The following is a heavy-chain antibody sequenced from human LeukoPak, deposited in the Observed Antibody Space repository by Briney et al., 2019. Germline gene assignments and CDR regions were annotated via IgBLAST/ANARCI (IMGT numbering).Heavy chain of an antibody. J-gene: IGHJ4*02. Sequence: PGGSLRLSCAASGFTFSNYAMHWVRRAPGKGVEGGAVISYDGSNKNYADSGKGRFTISRDSSKNTLYLQMNGLRTEDTAVYYCARVGDFFTGYYNCYFDSWSQGTLVTVSS. CDR2: ISYDGSNK. CDR3: ARVGDFFTGYYNCYFDS. CDR1: GFTFSNYA. V-gene: IGHV3-30*04. D-gene: IGHD3-9*01.